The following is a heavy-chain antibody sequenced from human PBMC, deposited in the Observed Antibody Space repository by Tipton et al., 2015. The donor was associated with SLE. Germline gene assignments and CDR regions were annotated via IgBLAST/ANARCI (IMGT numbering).Heavy chain of an antibody. CDR3: ARVLWFGEADWYFDL. J-gene: IGHJ2*01. D-gene: IGHD3-10*01. CDR1: GGSIITYY. V-gene: IGHV4-4*07. CDR2: IYTSGST. Sequence: LSCTVSGGSIITYYWSWIRQPAGKGLEWIGRIYTSGSTNYNPSLKSRVTMSVDMSKNQFSLKLNSVTAADTAVYYCARVLWFGEADWYFDLWGRGTLVTVSS.